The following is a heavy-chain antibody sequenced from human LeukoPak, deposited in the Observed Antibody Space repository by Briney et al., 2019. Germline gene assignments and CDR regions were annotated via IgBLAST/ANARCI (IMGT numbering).Heavy chain of an antibody. Sequence: PSETLSLTCTVSGGSISSSGYYWGWIRQPPGKGLEWIGRIYYSGSTYYNPSLKRRVTIFVDTSKNQFSLKLSSVTAADTAVYYCARHVRILYSRAARVWFDYWGQGTLVTVSS. CDR1: GGSISSSGYY. CDR3: ARHVRILYSRAARVWFDY. V-gene: IGHV4-39*01. D-gene: IGHD2-8*01. J-gene: IGHJ4*02. CDR2: IYYSGST.